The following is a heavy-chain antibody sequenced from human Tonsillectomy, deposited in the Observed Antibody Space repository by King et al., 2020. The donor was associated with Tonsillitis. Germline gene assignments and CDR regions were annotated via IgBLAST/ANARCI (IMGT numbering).Heavy chain of an antibody. J-gene: IGHJ6*02. Sequence: QLVQSGAEVKKPGASVKVSCKASGYTFTGYYIHWVRQAPGQGLAWMGWINPNSGGTNYAQKFQGRVTMTRDTSISTAYMALSRLRSDDTAVYYCAREWQDYSYYYCMDVWGQGTTVTVSS. D-gene: IGHD5-12*01. CDR3: AREWQDYSYYYCMDV. V-gene: IGHV1-2*02. CDR2: INPNSGGT. CDR1: GYTFTGYY.